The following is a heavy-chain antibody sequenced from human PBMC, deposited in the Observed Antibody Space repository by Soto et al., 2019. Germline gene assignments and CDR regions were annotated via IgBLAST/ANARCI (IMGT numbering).Heavy chain of an antibody. V-gene: IGHV4-61*01. CDR3: AREGGGIPSYGIDV. Sequence: QVQLQESGPGLVKPSETLSLTCTVSGGSVSSGSFHWSWIRQPPGKVLEWIGYVHNSGYTDYNPSLKSRVTISGDTSNKQFSLKLSSVTAADTAVYYCAREGGGIPSYGIDVWGRGTTVTVSS. D-gene: IGHD3-16*02. J-gene: IGHJ6*02. CDR2: VHNSGYT. CDR1: GGSVSSGSFH.